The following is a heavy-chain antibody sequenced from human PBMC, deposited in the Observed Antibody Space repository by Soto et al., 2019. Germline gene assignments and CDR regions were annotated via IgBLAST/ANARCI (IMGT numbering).Heavy chain of an antibody. J-gene: IGHJ6*02. CDR1: GDSVSSNSAA. CDR2: TYYRSKWYN. Sequence: SQTLSLTCAISGDSVSSNSAAWNWIRQSPSRGLEWLGRTYYRSKWYNDYAVSVKSRITINPDTSKNQFSLQLNSVTPEDTAVYYCARDPAEYSSSLGEGYGMDVWGQGTTVTVS. CDR3: ARDPAEYSSSLGEGYGMDV. V-gene: IGHV6-1*01. D-gene: IGHD6-6*01.